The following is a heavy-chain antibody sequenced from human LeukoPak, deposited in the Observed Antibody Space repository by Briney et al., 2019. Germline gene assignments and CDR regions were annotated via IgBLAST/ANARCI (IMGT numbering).Heavy chain of an antibody. J-gene: IGHJ4*02. CDR3: VKDRVGFWTYYFVY. CDR1: GFSLRSYE. Sequence: GGSLRLSCAASGFSLRSYEMNWVRQAPGKGLEWVSAISGSGGSTYYADSVKGRFTISRDNSKNTLYLQMNSLRAEDTAVYYCVKDRVGFWTYYFVYWGQGTLVTVSS. CDR2: ISGSGGST. D-gene: IGHD1-1*01. V-gene: IGHV3-23*01.